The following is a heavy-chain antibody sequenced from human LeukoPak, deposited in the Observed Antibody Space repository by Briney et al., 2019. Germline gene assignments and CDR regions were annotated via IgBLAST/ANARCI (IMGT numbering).Heavy chain of an antibody. D-gene: IGHD1-26*01. CDR3: ARDRPSSGSSLDI. V-gene: IGHV3-53*01. CDR2: IYSDGST. Sequence: PGGSLRLSCAVSGFTVSSNYMSWVRQAPGKGLEWVSVIYSDGSTYYADSVKGRFTVSRDNSKNTVYLQMNSLRVEDTAVYFCARDRPSSGSSLDIWGQGTLVTVS. CDR1: GFTVSSNY. J-gene: IGHJ3*02.